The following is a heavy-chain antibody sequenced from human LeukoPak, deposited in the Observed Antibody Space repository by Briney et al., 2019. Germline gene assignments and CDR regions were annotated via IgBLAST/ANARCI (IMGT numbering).Heavy chain of an antibody. V-gene: IGHV4-39*01. CDR1: GGSISSSSYY. Sequence: TSETLSLTCTVSGGSISSSSYYWGWIRQPPGKGLEWIGSIYYSGSTYYNPSLKSRVTISVDTSRNQFSLKLSSVTAADTAVYYCARVTYDFWSGYYTLDYYYYMDVWGKGTTVTVSS. D-gene: IGHD3-3*01. CDR2: IYYSGST. CDR3: ARVTYDFWSGYYTLDYYYYMDV. J-gene: IGHJ6*03.